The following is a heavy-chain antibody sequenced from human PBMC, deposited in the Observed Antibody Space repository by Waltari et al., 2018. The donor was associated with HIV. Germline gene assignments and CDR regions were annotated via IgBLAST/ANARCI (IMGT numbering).Heavy chain of an antibody. CDR2: VSHSGIT. V-gene: IGHV4-38-2*02. CDR3: AQQGGDYSYMVV. Sequence: QVQLQESGPGLVKPSETLSLTCTVSGYSISSGYYWGWIRQSPGKGLEWIGSVSHSGITYYNPSLKSRVTISLDTSKNQFSLKLKSVSAADTAVYYCAQQGGDYSYMVVWGKGTTVTVSS. J-gene: IGHJ6*03. CDR1: GYSISSGYY.